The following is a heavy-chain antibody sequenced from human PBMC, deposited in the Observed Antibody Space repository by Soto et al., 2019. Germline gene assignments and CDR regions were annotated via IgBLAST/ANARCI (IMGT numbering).Heavy chain of an antibody. V-gene: IGHV4-34*01. CDR3: ARGSGIVALPGELEDVKYDY. J-gene: IGHJ4*02. D-gene: IGHD1-1*01. CDR1: GQSFSGHS. Sequence: QVQLQQWGAGLVKPSETLSLXXAVYGQSFSGHSWAWIRQPPGKGLEWIGEINESGSTYYNPSLKSRVTISTDTSKNQFSLKLSSVSAADTAAYFCARGSGIVALPGELEDVKYDYWGQGTLVNVSS. CDR2: INESGST.